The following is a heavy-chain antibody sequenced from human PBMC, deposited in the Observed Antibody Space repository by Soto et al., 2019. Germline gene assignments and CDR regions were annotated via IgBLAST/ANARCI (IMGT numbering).Heavy chain of an antibody. CDR1: GYTFTGYY. D-gene: IGHD3-22*01. Sequence: ASVKVSCKASGYTFTGYYMHWVRQAPGQRLEWTGWINAGNGNTKYSEKFQDRVTFTGDTSLNTAYMELSSLRSDDTAMFYCASGRYDASGYFDYWGQGTLVTVSS. V-gene: IGHV1-3*01. CDR3: ASGRYDASGYFDY. J-gene: IGHJ4*02. CDR2: INAGNGNT.